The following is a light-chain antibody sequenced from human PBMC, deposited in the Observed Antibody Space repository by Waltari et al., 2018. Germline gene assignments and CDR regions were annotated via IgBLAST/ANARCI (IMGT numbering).Light chain of an antibody. CDR1: QSVSTY. CDR2: AAS. CDR3: QQYYDYQRS. J-gene: IGKJ1*01. V-gene: IGKV1-8*01. Sequence: AIRMTQSPSSLSASTGDRVTITCRASQSVSTYLAWYQQKPGEAPQLLIYAASTLQRGVPLRFSGSGSGTDFTLSISCLQSEDFATYYCQQYYDYQRSFGQGTKVEIK.